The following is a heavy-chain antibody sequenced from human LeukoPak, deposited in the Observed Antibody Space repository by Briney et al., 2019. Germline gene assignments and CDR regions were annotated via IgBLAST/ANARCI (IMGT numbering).Heavy chain of an antibody. CDR2: IKQDGSGK. V-gene: IGHV3-7*01. J-gene: IGHJ4*02. Sequence: PGGSLRLSCAASGFTFSTYWMSWVRQAPGKGLEWVANIKQDGSGKYYVDSVKGRFTISRDNAKNSLYLQMNSLRAEDTAVYYCARVDCSSTSCPGTYFDYWGQGTLVTVSS. CDR1: GFTFSTYW. D-gene: IGHD2-2*01. CDR3: ARVDCSSTSCPGTYFDY.